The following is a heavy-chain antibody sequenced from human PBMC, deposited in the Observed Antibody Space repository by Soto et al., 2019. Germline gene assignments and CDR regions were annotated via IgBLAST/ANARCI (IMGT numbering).Heavy chain of an antibody. J-gene: IGHJ4*02. Sequence: GGSLRLSWAASGFTFSSYAMSWVRQAPGKGLEWVSAISGSGGSTYYADSVKGRFTISRDNSKNTLYLQMNSLRAEDTAVYYYAKDFLGNYDSSVFFGYWGQGTLVTVSS. CDR1: GFTFSSYA. D-gene: IGHD3-22*01. V-gene: IGHV3-23*01. CDR3: AKDFLGNYDSSVFFGY. CDR2: ISGSGGST.